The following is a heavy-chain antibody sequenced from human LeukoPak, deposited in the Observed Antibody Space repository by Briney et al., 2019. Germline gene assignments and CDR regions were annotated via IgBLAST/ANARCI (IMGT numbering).Heavy chain of an antibody. D-gene: IGHD3-22*01. Sequence: SETLSLTCAVYGGSFSGYYWSWIRQPPGKGLEWIGEINHSGSTNYNPSLKSRVTISVDTSKNQFSLQLNSVTPEDTAVYYCAREAIAVVSGMDVWGQGTTVTVSS. J-gene: IGHJ6*02. CDR1: GGSFSGYY. V-gene: IGHV4-34*01. CDR3: AREAIAVVSGMDV. CDR2: INHSGST.